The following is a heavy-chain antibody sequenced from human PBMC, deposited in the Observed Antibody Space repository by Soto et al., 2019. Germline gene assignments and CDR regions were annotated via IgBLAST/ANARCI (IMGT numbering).Heavy chain of an antibody. CDR3: ARGDYYDYVWGSYRHNWFDP. CDR2: IYYSGST. J-gene: IGHJ5*02. V-gene: IGHV4-59*08. Sequence: PSETLSLTCTVSGGSISSYYWSWIRQPPGKGLEWIGYIYYSGSTYYNPSLKSRVTISVDTSKNQFSLKLSSVTAADTAVYYCARGDYYDYVWGSYRHNWFDPWGQGTLVTVSS. CDR1: GGSISSYY. D-gene: IGHD3-16*02.